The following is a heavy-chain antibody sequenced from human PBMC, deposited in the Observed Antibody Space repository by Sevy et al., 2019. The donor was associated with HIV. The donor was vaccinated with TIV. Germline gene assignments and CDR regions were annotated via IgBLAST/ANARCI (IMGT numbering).Heavy chain of an antibody. D-gene: IGHD5-12*01. J-gene: IGHJ6*02. CDR3: AKDIYDGSGYNYYYYGMDV. Sequence: GGSLRLSCAASGFTFDDYAMHWVRQAPGKGLEWVSGISWNSGGIGYADSVKGRFTISRDNAKNSLYLQMNSLRAEDTALYYCAKDIYDGSGYNYYYYGMDVWGQGTTVTVSS. CDR1: GFTFDDYA. CDR2: ISWNSGGI. V-gene: IGHV3-9*01.